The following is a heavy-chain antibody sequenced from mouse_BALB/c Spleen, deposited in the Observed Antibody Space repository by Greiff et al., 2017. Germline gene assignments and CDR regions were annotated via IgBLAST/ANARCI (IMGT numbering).Heavy chain of an antibody. J-gene: IGHJ4*01. CDR3: AKDYGSSYDYAMDY. V-gene: IGHV2-2*01. CDR2: IWSGGST. Sequence: VQLKQSGPGLVQPSQSLSITCTVSGFSLTSYGVHWVRQSPGKGLEWLGVIWSGGSTDYNAAFISRLSISKDNSKSQVFLKMNSLQTDDTAMYYCAKDYGSSYDYAMDYWGQGTSVTVSS. CDR1: GFSLTSYG. D-gene: IGHD1-1*01.